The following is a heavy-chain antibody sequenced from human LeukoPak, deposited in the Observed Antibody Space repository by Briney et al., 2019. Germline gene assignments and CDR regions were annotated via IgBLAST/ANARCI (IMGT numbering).Heavy chain of an antibody. CDR3: ARREGDFWSGYYPLYYYMDV. J-gene: IGHJ6*03. Sequence: PSETLSLTCAVSGGSISSSNWWSWVRQPPGKGLEWIGEIYHSGSTNYNPSLKSRVTISVDKSKNQFSLKLSSVTAADTAVYYCARREGDFWSGYYPLYYYMDVWGKGTTVTVSS. CDR2: IYHSGST. CDR1: GGSISSSNW. D-gene: IGHD3-3*01. V-gene: IGHV4-4*02.